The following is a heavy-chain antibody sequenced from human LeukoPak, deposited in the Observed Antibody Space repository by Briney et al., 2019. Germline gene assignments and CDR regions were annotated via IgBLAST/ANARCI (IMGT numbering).Heavy chain of an antibody. Sequence: QAGGTLRLSCAASGFTFSSYGMSWVRQAPGKGLEWVSAISGSGGSTYYADSVKGRFTISRDNAKNTLYLQMNSLRAEDTAVYYCATLPPDEDFWGRGTLVTVSS. J-gene: IGHJ2*01. D-gene: IGHD4-23*01. CDR1: GFTFSSYG. CDR3: ATLPPDEDF. CDR2: ISGSGGST. V-gene: IGHV3-23*01.